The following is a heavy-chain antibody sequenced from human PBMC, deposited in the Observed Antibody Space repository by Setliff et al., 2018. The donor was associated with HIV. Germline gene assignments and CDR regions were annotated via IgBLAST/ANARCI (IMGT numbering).Heavy chain of an antibody. D-gene: IGHD1-1*01. J-gene: IGHJ4*02. V-gene: IGHV4-61*09. CDR2: ISATGST. CDR1: GGIISSDSFF. CDR3: ARAREGWKPFAFDY. Sequence: SETLSLTCTVSGGIISSDSFFWSWIRQPAGKGLEWIGHISATGSTNYNPSLKSRVTMSLDTSKNQFSLNLNSVTAADAAVYFCARAREGWKPFAFDYWGQGTRVTVSS.